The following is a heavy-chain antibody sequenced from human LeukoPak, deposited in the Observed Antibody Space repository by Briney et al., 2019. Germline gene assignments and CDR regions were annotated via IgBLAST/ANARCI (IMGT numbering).Heavy chain of an antibody. J-gene: IGHJ4*02. V-gene: IGHV4-34*01. CDR3: ARGAGFKLLRFGEGGYYFDY. CDR2: INHSGST. CDR1: GGSFSGYY. D-gene: IGHD3-10*01. Sequence: PSETLSLTCAVYGGSFSGYYWSWIRQPPGKGLEWIGEINHSGSTNYNPSLKSRVTISVDTSKNQFSLKLSSVTAADTAVYYCARGAGFKLLRFGEGGYYFDYWGQGTLVTVSS.